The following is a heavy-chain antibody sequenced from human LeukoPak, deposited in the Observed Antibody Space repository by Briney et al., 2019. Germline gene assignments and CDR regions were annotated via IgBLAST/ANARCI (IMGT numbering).Heavy chain of an antibody. CDR3: ARDQDGYNLFDY. CDR1: GFTFGHHG. CDR2: IWYDGSEK. V-gene: IGHV3-33*01. D-gene: IGHD5-24*01. Sequence: GTSLRLSCAASGFTFGHHGMHWVRQAPGKGLEWVAIIWYDGSEKYYADSVKGRLTISRDNSKNTLYLEINSLRTEDTGVYYCARDQDGYNLFDYWGQGTLVTVSS. J-gene: IGHJ4*02.